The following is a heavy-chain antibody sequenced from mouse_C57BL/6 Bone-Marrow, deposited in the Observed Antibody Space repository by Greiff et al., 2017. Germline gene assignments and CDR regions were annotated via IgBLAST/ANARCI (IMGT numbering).Heavy chain of an antibody. CDR2: IYPGSGNT. V-gene: IGHV1-76*01. CDR1: GYTFTDYY. J-gene: IGHJ4*01. CDR3: ARIPLRRGYYYAMDY. D-gene: IGHD2-12*01. Sequence: QVQLQQSGAELVRPGASVKLSCKASGYTFTDYYINWVKQRPGQGLEWIARIYPGSGNTYYNEKFKGKATLTAEKSSSTAYMQLSSLTSEDSAVYFCARIPLRRGYYYAMDYWGQGTSVTVSS.